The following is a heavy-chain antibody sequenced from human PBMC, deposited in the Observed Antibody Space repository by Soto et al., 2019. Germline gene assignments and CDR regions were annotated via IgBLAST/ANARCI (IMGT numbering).Heavy chain of an antibody. CDR2: IKQDGSEK. V-gene: IGHV3-7*01. D-gene: IGHD1-7*01. Sequence: EVQLVESGGGLVQPGGSLRLSCAASGFTFSSYWMSWVRQAPGKGLEWVANIKQDGSEKYYVDSVKGRFTISRDNAKNSLYLQMNSLRAEDTAVYYCARERNWNYVLLDYWGQGTLVTVSS. CDR3: ARERNWNYVLLDY. CDR1: GFTFSSYW. J-gene: IGHJ4*02.